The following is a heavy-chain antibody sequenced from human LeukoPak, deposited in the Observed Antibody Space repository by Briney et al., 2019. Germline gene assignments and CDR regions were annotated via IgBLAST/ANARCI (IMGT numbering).Heavy chain of an antibody. CDR3: AGDQGGGYRYGWQSSDY. J-gene: IGHJ4*02. CDR1: GFSFSSYS. D-gene: IGHD5-18*01. V-gene: IGHV3-48*02. Sequence: GGSLRLSCAASGFSFSSYSMNWVRQAPGKGLEWVSYITSSSSTIYYADSVKGRFTISRDNAKNSLYLLMNSLRDEDTAVYYCAGDQGGGYRYGWQSSDYWGQGTLVTVSS. CDR2: ITSSSSTI.